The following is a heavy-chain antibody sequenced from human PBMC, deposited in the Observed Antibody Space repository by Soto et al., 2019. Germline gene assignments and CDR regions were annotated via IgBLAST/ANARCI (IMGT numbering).Heavy chain of an antibody. CDR1: GGSFSGYY. J-gene: IGHJ6*03. Sequence: SETLSLTCAVYGGSFSGYYWSWIRQPPGKGLEWIGETNHSGSANYNPSLKSRVTISVDTSKSQFSLKLNSVTAADTAVYYCARGPTISGFPTYYYYYYMDVWGKGTTVTVSS. CDR2: TNHSGSA. CDR3: ARGPTISGFPTYYYYYYMDV. D-gene: IGHD5-12*01. V-gene: IGHV4-34*01.